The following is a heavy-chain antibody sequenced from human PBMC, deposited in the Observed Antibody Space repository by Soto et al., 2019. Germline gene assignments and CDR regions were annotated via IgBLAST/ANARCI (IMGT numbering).Heavy chain of an antibody. V-gene: IGHV3-11*06. CDR1: GFTFSDYY. Sequence: GGSLRLSCAASGFTFSDYYMSWIRQAPGKGLEWVSYISSSSSYTNYADSVKGRFTISRDNAKNSLYLQMNSLRAEDTAVYYCARGSNNPGGIDVWGQGTTVTGSS. CDR2: ISSSSSYT. D-gene: IGHD1-20*01. CDR3: ARGSNNPGGIDV. J-gene: IGHJ6*02.